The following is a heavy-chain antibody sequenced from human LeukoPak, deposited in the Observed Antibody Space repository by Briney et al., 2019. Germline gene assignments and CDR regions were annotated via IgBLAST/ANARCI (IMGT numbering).Heavy chain of an antibody. V-gene: IGHV3-23*01. CDR2: ISGSGGST. CDR3: AKDRARTMIVVVQPYYFDY. D-gene: IGHD3-22*01. Sequence: GGTLRLSCAASGFTFSSYGMSWVRQAPGKGLEWVSAISGSGGSTYYADSVKGRFTISRDNSKNTLYLQMNSLRAEDTAVYYCAKDRARTMIVVVQPYYFDYWGQGTLVTVSS. J-gene: IGHJ4*02. CDR1: GFTFSSYG.